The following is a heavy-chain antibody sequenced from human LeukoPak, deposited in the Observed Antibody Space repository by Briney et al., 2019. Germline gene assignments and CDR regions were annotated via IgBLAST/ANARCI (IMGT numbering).Heavy chain of an antibody. CDR1: GGSFSGYY. Sequence: SETLSLTCAVYGGSFSGYYWSWIRQPPGKGLEWIGSIYYSGSTYYNPSLKSRVTISVDTSKNQFSLKLSSVTAADTAVYYCARQRSYSDAFDIWGQGTMVTVSS. J-gene: IGHJ3*02. CDR3: ARQRSYSDAFDI. V-gene: IGHV4-34*01. D-gene: IGHD3-10*01. CDR2: IYYSGST.